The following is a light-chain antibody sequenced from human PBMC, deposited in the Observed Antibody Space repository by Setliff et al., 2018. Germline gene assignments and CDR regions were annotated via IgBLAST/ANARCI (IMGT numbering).Light chain of an antibody. CDR2: NTD. J-gene: IGLJ2*01. V-gene: IGLV1-51*01. CDR3: GTWDFNLSGVR. Sequence: QSVLTQPPSVSAAPGQRVTISCSGSGSNIGNNYVSWYRQVPGTAPKLLIYNTDERPSGISSRFSGSKSGTSATLAITGLQTGDEGNYYCGTWDFNLSGVRVGGGTK. CDR1: GSNIGNNY.